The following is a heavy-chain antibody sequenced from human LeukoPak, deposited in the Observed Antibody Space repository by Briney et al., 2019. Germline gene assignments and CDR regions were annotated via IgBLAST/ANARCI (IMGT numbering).Heavy chain of an antibody. CDR2: IYYSGST. D-gene: IGHD2-2*01. V-gene: IGHV4-31*03. CDR3: ASLYCSSTSCQFDY. J-gene: IGHJ4*02. Sequence: SETLSLTCTVSGGSISSGGYYWSWIRQHPGKGLEWIGYIYYSGSTYYNPSLNRRVTISVDTSKNEFSLKLSSVSAADTAVYYCASLYCSSTSCQFDYWGQGTLVTVSS. CDR1: GGSISSGGYY.